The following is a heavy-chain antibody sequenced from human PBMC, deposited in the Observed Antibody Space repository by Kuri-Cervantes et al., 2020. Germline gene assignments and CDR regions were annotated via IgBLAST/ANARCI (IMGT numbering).Heavy chain of an antibody. Sequence: GESLKISCAASGFTFSSYWMSWVRQAPGKGLEWVANIKQDGSEKYYVDSVKGRFTISRDNAKNSLYLQMNSLRAGDTAVYYCARDRRSSPGGMDVWGQGTTVTVSS. CDR1: GFTFSSYW. CDR3: ARDRRSSPGGMDV. J-gene: IGHJ6*02. CDR2: IKQDGSEK. V-gene: IGHV3-7*01. D-gene: IGHD2-2*01.